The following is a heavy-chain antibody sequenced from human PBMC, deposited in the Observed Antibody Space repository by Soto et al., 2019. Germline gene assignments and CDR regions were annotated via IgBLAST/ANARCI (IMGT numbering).Heavy chain of an antibody. CDR3: ASSELATLRDTEYFHH. V-gene: IGHV4-59*01. J-gene: IGHJ1*01. D-gene: IGHD5-12*01. CDR2: AFHTGGT. Sequence: QVQLQESGPGLVKPSETLSLTCTVSNDSIRRYYWSWIRQPPGRGLEWIGYAFHTGGTNYNPSLKSRGTTSVDSSKSQCALKLTSVTAADTAVYFCASSELATLRDTEYFHHWGQGTLVTVSS. CDR1: NDSIRRYY.